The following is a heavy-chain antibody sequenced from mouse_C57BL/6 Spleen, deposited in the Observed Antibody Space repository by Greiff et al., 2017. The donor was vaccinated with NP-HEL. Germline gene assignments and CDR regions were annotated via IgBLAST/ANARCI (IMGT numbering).Heavy chain of an antibody. CDR2: ISYDGSN. D-gene: IGHD1-1*01. J-gene: IGHJ3*01. Sequence: EVKLMESGPGLVKPSQSLSLTCSVTGYSITSGYYWNWIRQFPGNKLEWMGYISYDGSNNYNPSLKNRISITRDTSKNQFFLKLNSVTTEDTATYYCARPTTVVADGFAYWGQGTLVTVSA. V-gene: IGHV3-6*01. CDR1: GYSITSGYY. CDR3: ARPTTVVADGFAY.